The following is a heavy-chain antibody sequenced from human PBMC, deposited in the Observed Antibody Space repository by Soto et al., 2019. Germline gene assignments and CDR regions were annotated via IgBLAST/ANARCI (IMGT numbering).Heavy chain of an antibody. Sequence: QVQLVESGGGVVQPGKSLRLSCAASGFPFGSYAMHWVRQAPGKGLEWVAVIWYDGSNTYYEDSVKGRFTISRDNSKNTLYLQMNSLRAEDTAIYTWARDRTGLRFGPRGYFDHWGQGTLVTVSS. CDR2: IWYDGSNT. V-gene: IGHV3-33*01. D-gene: IGHD3-16*01. CDR3: ARDRTGLRFGPRGYFDH. J-gene: IGHJ4*02. CDR1: GFPFGSYA.